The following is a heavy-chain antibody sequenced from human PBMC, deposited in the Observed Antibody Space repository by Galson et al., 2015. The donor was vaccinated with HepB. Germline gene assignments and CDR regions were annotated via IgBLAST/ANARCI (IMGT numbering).Heavy chain of an antibody. J-gene: IGHJ6*03. Sequence: VKVSCKVSGYTFTDYYMHWVQQAPGKGLEWMGLVDPEDSATIYAERFQGRATMTADTSTDTAYMELSSLRSEDTAVYYCATWGGVGNSGLFSFMDVWGKGTTVTVSS. V-gene: IGHV1-69-2*01. CDR2: VDPEDSAT. CDR1: GYTFTDYY. D-gene: IGHD4-23*01. CDR3: ATWGGVGNSGLFSFMDV.